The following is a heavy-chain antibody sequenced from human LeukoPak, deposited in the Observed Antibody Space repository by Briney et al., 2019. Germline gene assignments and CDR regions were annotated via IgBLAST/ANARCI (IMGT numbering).Heavy chain of an antibody. Sequence: GGSLSLSCAASGFIFSDYAVHWVRQAPGKGLEWVAVISYDGTNTYYADFVEGRFTISRDNSKNKMYLRMNSLRVEDAAVYYCVRVRSDSSAWTGFYFDSWGQGTLVTVSS. CDR1: GFIFSDYA. CDR2: ISYDGTNT. D-gene: IGHD6-19*01. J-gene: IGHJ4*02. CDR3: VRVRSDSSAWTGFYFDS. V-gene: IGHV3-30-3*01.